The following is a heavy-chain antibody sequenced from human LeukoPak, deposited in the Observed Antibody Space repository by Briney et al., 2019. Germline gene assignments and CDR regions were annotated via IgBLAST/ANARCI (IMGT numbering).Heavy chain of an antibody. J-gene: IGHJ4*02. CDR3: ARDRRYSSGCCDY. V-gene: IGHV1-18*01. Sequence: ASVKVSCKASGYTFTSYGISWVRQAPGQGLEWMGSISGYNGHTNYVQTLQGRVTVTRDTSANTVYMQMRSLRCDDSAVYYCARDRRYSSGCCDYWGQGTLKTVSS. CDR2: ISGYNGHT. CDR1: GYTFTSYG. D-gene: IGHD6-19*01.